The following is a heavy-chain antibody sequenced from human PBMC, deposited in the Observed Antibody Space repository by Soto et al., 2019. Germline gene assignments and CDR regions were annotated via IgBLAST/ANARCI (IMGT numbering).Heavy chain of an antibody. J-gene: IGHJ6*03. D-gene: IGHD3-16*01. Sequence: QVQLQESGPGLVKPSETLSLSCSVSGGSISGHYWSWVRQTPGKGLEWIGYMYYSGSTNYNPSLTSRVTISVDTSKNHFSLRLTSVTAADTAVYYCARGPYYDLIWNYYYMDVWGKGTTVTVSS. CDR3: ARGPYYDLIWNYYYMDV. V-gene: IGHV4-59*08. CDR2: MYYSGST. CDR1: GGSISGHY.